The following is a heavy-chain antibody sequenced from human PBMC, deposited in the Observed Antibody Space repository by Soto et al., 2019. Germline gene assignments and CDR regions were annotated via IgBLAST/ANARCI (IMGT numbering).Heavy chain of an antibody. J-gene: IGHJ4*02. CDR3: AREPATAKPEGVDF. D-gene: IGHD1-1*01. CDR1: GYTFSDYY. V-gene: IGHV1-2*02. Sequence: ASVKVSCKASGYTFSDYYIHWVRQAPGQGLEWMGWINPNSGGTKYAPKFQGGVTMTRDTSITTAYMELTRLRSGDTAVYYCAREPATAKPEGVDFWGQGTLVTVSS. CDR2: INPNSGGT.